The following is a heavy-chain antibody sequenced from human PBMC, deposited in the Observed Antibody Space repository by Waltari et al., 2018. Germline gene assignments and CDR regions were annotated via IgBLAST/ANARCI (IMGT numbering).Heavy chain of an antibody. V-gene: IGHV4-30-4*01. Sequence: QVQVQESGPGLVKPSQTLSLACSVSAGSISSGDNYWSWIRQPPGKGLDYMGHIHSSGTTYYNPPLRGRISISVDTSKNEFSLKLTSVTAADPAVYYCCNLRGGTGGRGYWGQGILVTVSS. D-gene: IGHD2-8*02. CDR1: AGSISSGDNY. CDR3: CNLRGGTGGRGY. J-gene: IGHJ4*02. CDR2: IHSSGTT.